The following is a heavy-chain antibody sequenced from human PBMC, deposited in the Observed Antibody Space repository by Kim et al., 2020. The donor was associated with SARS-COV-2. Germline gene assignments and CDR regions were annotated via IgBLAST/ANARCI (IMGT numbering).Heavy chain of an antibody. V-gene: IGHV3-23*01. D-gene: IGHD3-22*01. CDR3: AKDLSADYYDSSGYYWDWYFDL. CDR2: ISGSSGST. J-gene: IGHJ2*01. CDR1: GFTFSSYA. Sequence: GGSLRLSCAASGFTFSSYAMSWVRQAPGKGLEWVSAISGSSGSTYYADSVKGRFTVSRDNSKNTLYLQMNSLRAEDTAVYYCAKDLSADYYDSSGYYWDWYFDLWGRGTLVTVSS.